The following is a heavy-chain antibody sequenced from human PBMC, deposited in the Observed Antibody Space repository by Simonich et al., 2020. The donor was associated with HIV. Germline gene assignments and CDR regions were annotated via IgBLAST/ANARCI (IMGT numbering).Heavy chain of an antibody. Sequence: QVQLVQSGAEVKKPGASVKVSCKASGYIFTSYDINWVRQATGQGLEWMGGKNPKTGNTGYAQKFQGIVTMTRNNSISTAYMELSSLRSEETAVYYCARVDYDSSSYRGNWFDPWGQGTLVTVSS. CDR3: ARVDYDSSSYRGNWFDP. D-gene: IGHD3-22*01. V-gene: IGHV1-8*02. CDR2: KNPKTGNT. J-gene: IGHJ5*02. CDR1: GYIFTSYD.